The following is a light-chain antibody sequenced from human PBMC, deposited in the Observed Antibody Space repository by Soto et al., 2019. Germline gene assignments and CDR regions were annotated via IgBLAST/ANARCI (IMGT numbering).Light chain of an antibody. Sequence: QSVLTQPPSVSAAPGQKVTISCSGSSSNIGNNYVSWFQQLPGTAPKLLIYENNKRPSGIPDRFSGSKSGTLATLGITGLQTGDEADYYCGTWDSSLSAGVFGGGTKVTVL. CDR3: GTWDSSLSAGV. V-gene: IGLV1-51*02. CDR1: SSNIGNNY. CDR2: ENN. J-gene: IGLJ2*01.